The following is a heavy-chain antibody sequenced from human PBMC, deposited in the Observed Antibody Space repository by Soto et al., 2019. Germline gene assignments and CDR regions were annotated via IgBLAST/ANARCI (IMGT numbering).Heavy chain of an antibody. D-gene: IGHD3-10*01. CDR1: GYTFTNYY. Sequence: VXSVKVSCTASGYTFTNYYMDWVRQAPGQGLEWMGIIYPSGGSTRNAQKFQGRVTMTRDTSTSTVYMELSSLRSEDTAVYYCARDFSGPMDYWGRGTLVTVSS. V-gene: IGHV1-46*01. CDR2: IYPSGGST. J-gene: IGHJ4*02. CDR3: ARDFSGPMDY.